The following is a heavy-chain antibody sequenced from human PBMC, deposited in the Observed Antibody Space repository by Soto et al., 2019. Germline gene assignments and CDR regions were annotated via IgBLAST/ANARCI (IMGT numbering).Heavy chain of an antibody. V-gene: IGHV1-3*01. J-gene: IGHJ5*02. CDR2: INAANGDT. Sequence: ASVTVSCKASGYTFTSYGIHWVRQAPGQRLEWMGWINAANGDTKYSPKFQGRVTITRDTSASTAYMELSSLRSEDTAVHYCVRRHVSATGIDWFDPWGQGTLVTVSS. CDR3: VRRHVSATGIDWFDP. CDR1: GYTFTSYG. D-gene: IGHD6-13*01.